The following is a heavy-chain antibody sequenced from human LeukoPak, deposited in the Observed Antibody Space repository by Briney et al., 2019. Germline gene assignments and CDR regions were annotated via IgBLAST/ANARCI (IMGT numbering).Heavy chain of an antibody. J-gene: IGHJ4*02. CDR3: SKAHDFSSGYDY. V-gene: IGHV3-43*01. CDR2: ISWDGGST. Sequence: PGGSLRLSCAASGFTFDDYTMHWVRQAPGKGLEWVSLISWDGGSTYYADSVKGRFTISRDNSKNSLYLQMNSLRTEDTALYYCSKAHDFSSGYDYWGQGNLVTVSS. CDR1: GFTFDDYT. D-gene: IGHD3-3*01.